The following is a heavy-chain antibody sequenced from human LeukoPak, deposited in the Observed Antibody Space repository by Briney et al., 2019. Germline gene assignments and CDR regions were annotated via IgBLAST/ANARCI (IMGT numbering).Heavy chain of an antibody. Sequence: PGGSLRLSCAASGFTFSSYGMHWVRQAPGKGLEWVAVISYDGSDKYYADSVKGRFLISRDNSKNTVYLQTNSLRAEDTAAYYCAKDSGDYGSGFDYWGQGTLVTVSS. CDR3: AKDSGDYGSGFDY. CDR1: GFTFSSYG. J-gene: IGHJ4*02. CDR2: ISYDGSDK. D-gene: IGHD3-10*01. V-gene: IGHV3-30*18.